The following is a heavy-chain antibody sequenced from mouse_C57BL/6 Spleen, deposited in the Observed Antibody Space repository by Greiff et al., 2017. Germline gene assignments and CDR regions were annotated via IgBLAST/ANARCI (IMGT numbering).Heavy chain of an antibody. CDR3: ARSPSFYGNYDY. V-gene: IGHV1-22*01. CDR2: INPNNGGT. Sequence: EVKVVESGPELVKPGASVKMSCKASGYTFTDYNMHWVKQSHGKSLEWIGYINPNNGGTSYNQKFKGKATLTVNKSSSTAYMELRSLTSEDSAVYYCARSPSFYGNYDYWGQGTTLTVSS. J-gene: IGHJ2*01. D-gene: IGHD2-1*01. CDR1: GYTFTDYN.